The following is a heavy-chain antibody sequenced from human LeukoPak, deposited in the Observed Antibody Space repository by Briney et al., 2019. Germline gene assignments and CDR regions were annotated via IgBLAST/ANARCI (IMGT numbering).Heavy chain of an antibody. V-gene: IGHV1-2*02. CDR1: GYTFTGYY. D-gene: IGHD2-15*01. CDR2: INPNSGGT. CDR3: ARAGIVVVVAAPFDP. J-gene: IGHJ5*02. Sequence: GASVKVSCKASGYTFTGYYMHWVRQAPGQGLERMGWINPNSGGTNYAQKFQGRVTMTRDTSISTAYMELSRLRSDDTAVYYCARAGIVVVVAAPFDPWGQGTLVTVSS.